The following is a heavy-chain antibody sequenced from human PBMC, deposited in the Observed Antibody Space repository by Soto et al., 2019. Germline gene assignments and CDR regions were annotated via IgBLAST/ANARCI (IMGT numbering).Heavy chain of an antibody. CDR1: GFTFSSYG. CDR3: AKAYYDFWSGPSHYYYGMDV. J-gene: IGHJ6*02. V-gene: IGHV3-30*18. CDR2: ISYDGSNK. Sequence: PGGSLRLSCAASGFTFSSYGMHWVRQAPGKGLEWVAVISYDGSNKYYADSVKGRFTISRDNSKNTLYLQMNSLRAEDTAVYYCAKAYYDFWSGPSHYYYGMDVWGQGTTVTVSS. D-gene: IGHD3-3*01.